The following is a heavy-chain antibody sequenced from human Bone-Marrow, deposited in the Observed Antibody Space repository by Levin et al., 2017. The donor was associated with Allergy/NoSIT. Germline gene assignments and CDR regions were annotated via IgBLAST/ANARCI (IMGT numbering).Heavy chain of an antibody. CDR2: MNPNSGNT. V-gene: IGHV1-8*01. CDR1: GYTFTSYD. CDR3: ARARGGNFPDY. Sequence: GESLKISCKASGYTFTSYDINWVRQATGQGLEWMGWMNPNSGNTGYAQKFQGRVTMTRNTSISTAYMELSSLRSEDTAVYYCARARGGNFPDYWGQGTLVTVSS. D-gene: IGHD4-23*01. J-gene: IGHJ4*02.